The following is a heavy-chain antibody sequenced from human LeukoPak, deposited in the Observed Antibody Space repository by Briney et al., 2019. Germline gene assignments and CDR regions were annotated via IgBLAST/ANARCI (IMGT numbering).Heavy chain of an antibody. D-gene: IGHD3-22*01. Sequence: QPGGSLRLSCAASGFTFSSYAMSWVRQAPGKGLEWVSAISGSGGSTYYADSVKGRFTISRGNSKNTLYLQMNSLRAEDTAVYYCAKDASIITMIVVYDAFDIWGQGTMVTVSS. V-gene: IGHV3-23*01. CDR3: AKDASIITMIVVYDAFDI. J-gene: IGHJ3*02. CDR1: GFTFSSYA. CDR2: ISGSGGST.